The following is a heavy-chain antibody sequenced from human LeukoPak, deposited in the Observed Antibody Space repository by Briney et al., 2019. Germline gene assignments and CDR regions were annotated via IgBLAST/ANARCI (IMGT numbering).Heavy chain of an antibody. V-gene: IGHV4-61*08. CDR3: AREWSAFDY. J-gene: IGHJ4*02. D-gene: IGHD3-3*01. CDR1: GDPISSHSGYK. CDR2: VYYSGTT. Sequence: PSETLSLTCTVSGDPISSHSGYKWNWIRQAPGKGLEWIGNVYYSGTTSYTPSVNSRVTISVDTSKNQFSLKPTSVTAADTAVYYCAREWSAFDYWGQGTLVTVSS.